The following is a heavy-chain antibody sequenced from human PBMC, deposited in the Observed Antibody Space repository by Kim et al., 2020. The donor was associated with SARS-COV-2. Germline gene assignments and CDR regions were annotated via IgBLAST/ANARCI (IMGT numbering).Heavy chain of an antibody. CDR1: GFTFSTYW. CDR3: TREGGGDHYYYGMDV. V-gene: IGHV3-74*01. J-gene: IGHJ6*02. CDR2: INSDGTST. D-gene: IGHD2-21*02. Sequence: GGSLRLSCAASGFTFSTYWMHWVRQVPGKGLVWVSRINSDGTSTGYADYVEGRFTVSRDNAKNTMSLQMNSLRAEDTAVYYCTREGGGDHYYYGMDVWG.